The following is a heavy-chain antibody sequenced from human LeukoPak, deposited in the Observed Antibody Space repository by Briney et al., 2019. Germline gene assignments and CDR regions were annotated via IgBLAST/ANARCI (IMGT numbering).Heavy chain of an antibody. CDR1: GYTFTSYA. CDR3: ARHRPGGIAAAGYYYYGMDV. CDR2: INAGNGNT. V-gene: IGHV1-3*01. Sequence: GASVKVSCKASGYTFTSYAMHWVRQAPGQRLEWMGWINAGNGNTKYSQKFQGRVTITRDTSASTAYMELSSLRSEDTAVYYCARHRPGGIAAAGYYYYGMDVWGQGTTVTVSS. J-gene: IGHJ6*02. D-gene: IGHD6-13*01.